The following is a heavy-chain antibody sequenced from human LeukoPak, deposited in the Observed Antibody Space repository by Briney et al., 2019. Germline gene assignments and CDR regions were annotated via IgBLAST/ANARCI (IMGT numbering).Heavy chain of an antibody. CDR2: IYSSGRT. CDR3: ARDYSYPAY. D-gene: IGHD5-18*01. V-gene: IGHV4-4*07. Sequence: SETLSLTCSVSGASISAYHWSCIRQPAGKGLEWIGRIYSSGRTNYIPSLKSRLTMSVDTSKNQFSLKLNSVTAADTAVYYCARDYSYPAYWGQGTLVTVSS. CDR1: GASISAYH. J-gene: IGHJ4*02.